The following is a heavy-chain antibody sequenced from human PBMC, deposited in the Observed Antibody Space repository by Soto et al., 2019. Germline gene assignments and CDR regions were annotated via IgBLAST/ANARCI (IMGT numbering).Heavy chain of an antibody. J-gene: IGHJ4*02. Sequence: EVQLVESGGGLVQPGGSLRLSCAASGFTVSSNYMCWVRQAPGKGLEWVSVIYSGGSTYYADSVKGRFTISRDNSKNTLYLQMNSLRAEDTAVYYCARVEAVAGLDYWGQGTLVTVSS. CDR2: IYSGGST. D-gene: IGHD6-19*01. CDR3: ARVEAVAGLDY. CDR1: GFTVSSNY. V-gene: IGHV3-66*01.